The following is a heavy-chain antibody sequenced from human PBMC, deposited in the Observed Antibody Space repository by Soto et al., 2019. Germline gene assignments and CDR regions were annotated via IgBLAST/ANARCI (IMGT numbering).Heavy chain of an antibody. Sequence: ASETLSLTYTVSGGSISSGGYYWSWIRQHPGKGLEWIGYIYYSGSTYYNPSLKSRVTISVDTSKNQFSLKLSSVTAADTAVYYCARVGGINWFDPWGQGTLVTVSS. J-gene: IGHJ5*02. V-gene: IGHV4-31*03. CDR2: IYYSGST. CDR1: GGSISSGGYY. D-gene: IGHD3-16*01. CDR3: ARVGGINWFDP.